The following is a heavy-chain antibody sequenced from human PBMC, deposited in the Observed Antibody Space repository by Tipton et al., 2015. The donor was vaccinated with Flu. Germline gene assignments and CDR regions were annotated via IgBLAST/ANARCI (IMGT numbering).Heavy chain of an antibody. Sequence: TLSLTCTVSGGSINRSHYYWGWIRQPPGKGLEWIGSIYHSGSTFYHPSLKSRVTISVDTSKNQFSLKLSSVTAADTAVYYCARDGGVGSGWSYSGGNYYYGRDDWGQGTTVIVSS. CDR3: ARDGGVGSGWSYSGGNYYYGRDD. CDR1: GGSINRSHYY. V-gene: IGHV4-39*07. CDR2: IYHSGST. D-gene: IGHD6-19*01. J-gene: IGHJ6*02.